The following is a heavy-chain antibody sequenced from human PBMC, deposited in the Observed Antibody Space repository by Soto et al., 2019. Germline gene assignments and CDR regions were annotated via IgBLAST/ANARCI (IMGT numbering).Heavy chain of an antibody. J-gene: IGHJ6*02. CDR2: IYYSGST. CDR1: GGSISSYY. D-gene: IGHD3-10*01. Sequence: SETLSLTCTVSGGSISSYYWSWIRQPPGKGLEWIGYIYYSGSTNYNPSLKSRVTISVDTSKNQFSLKLSSVAAADTAVYYCAREDGSGNNAYYYGMDVWGQGTTVTSP. CDR3: AREDGSGNNAYYYGMDV. V-gene: IGHV4-59*01.